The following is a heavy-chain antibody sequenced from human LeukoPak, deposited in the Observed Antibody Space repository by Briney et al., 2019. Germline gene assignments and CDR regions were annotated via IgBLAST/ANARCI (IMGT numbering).Heavy chain of an antibody. CDR1: GFTFTSYS. J-gene: IGHJ4*02. D-gene: IGHD1-26*01. V-gene: IGHV3-23*01. CDR2: ISGGGGST. CDR3: AKGGKWDVTPFDY. Sequence: GGSLRLSCAASGFTFTSYSMNWVHQAPGKGLEWVSTISGGGGSTYYADSVKGRFTISRDNPKNTLYLQVNSLRAEGTAVYYCAKGGKWDVTPFDYWGQGTPVTVSS.